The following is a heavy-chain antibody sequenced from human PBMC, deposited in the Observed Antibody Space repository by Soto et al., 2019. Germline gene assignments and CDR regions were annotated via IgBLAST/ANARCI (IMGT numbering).Heavy chain of an antibody. J-gene: IGHJ5*02. D-gene: IGHD1-26*01. CDR2: ISSSSSYI. V-gene: IGHV3-21*01. CDR3: ARDLVGDTPSVNWFDP. Sequence: EVQLVESGGGLVKPGGSLRLSCAASGFTFSSYSMNWVRQAPGKGLEWVSSISSSSSYIYDADSVKGRFTISRDNAKNSLYLQMNSLRAEDTAVYYCARDLVGDTPSVNWFDPWGQGTLVTVSS. CDR1: GFTFSSYS.